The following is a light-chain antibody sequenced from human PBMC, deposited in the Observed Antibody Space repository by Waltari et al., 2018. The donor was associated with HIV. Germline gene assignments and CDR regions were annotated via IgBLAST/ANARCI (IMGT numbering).Light chain of an antibody. CDR3: QVWESSSDHVV. Sequence: SYVLTQSPSVSVALGQTAGIACWGNNNGGKSVHWYQQKQGQAPALVIYEQRERPSAIPERFSGANAGHTATLSIWRVEAGDEADYYCQVWESSSDHVVIGGGNTLTVL. V-gene: IGLV3-21*02. J-gene: IGLJ2*01. CDR2: EQR. CDR1: NNGGKS.